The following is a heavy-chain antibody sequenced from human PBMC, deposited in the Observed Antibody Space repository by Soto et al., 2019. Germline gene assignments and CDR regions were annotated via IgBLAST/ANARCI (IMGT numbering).Heavy chain of an antibody. CDR3: ARRVRGGYSGYGAFDI. V-gene: IGHV4-30-4*01. D-gene: IGHD5-12*01. Sequence: SKTLSLTCTFSGGSISRGDYYWSWSRQPPRKGLEWIGYIYYSGSTYYNPSLKSRVTISVDTSKNQFSLKLSSVTAADTAVYYCARRVRGGYSGYGAFDIWGQGTMVTVSS. J-gene: IGHJ3*02. CDR1: GGSISRGDYY. CDR2: IYYSGST.